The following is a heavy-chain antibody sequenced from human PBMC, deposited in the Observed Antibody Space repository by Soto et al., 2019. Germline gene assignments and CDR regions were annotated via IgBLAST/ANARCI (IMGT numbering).Heavy chain of an antibody. CDR1: GGSFSGYY. J-gene: IGHJ2*01. CDR2: INDRGSI. D-gene: IGHD3-9*01. CDR3: ARESHDILTGPPWVWYFDL. V-gene: IGHV4-34*01. Sequence: QVQLQQWGAGLLRPLETLSLTCGVSGGSFSGYYWAWIRQSPGKGLEWIGEINDRGSINYNPSLKSRVSISVATSKNHYSLNLRSVTAADTAVYYCARESHDILTGPPWVWYFDLWGRGTLVTVSS.